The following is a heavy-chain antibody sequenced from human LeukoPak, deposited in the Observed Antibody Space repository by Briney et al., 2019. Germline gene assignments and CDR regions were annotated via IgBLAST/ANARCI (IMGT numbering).Heavy chain of an antibody. CDR1: LDSTTSNF. V-gene: IGHV4/OR15-8*02. CDR3: AREILGGFNPGAY. J-gene: IGHJ4*02. CDR2: IHRSGNP. D-gene: IGHD1-14*01. Sequence: SETLSLTCTVSLDSTTSNFWSWVRQPPGKGLEWIGEIHRSGNPNYNPSLQSRVTISIDRSRNQIALELSSVTAADTAVYYCAREILGGFNPGAYWGQGTLVTVSS.